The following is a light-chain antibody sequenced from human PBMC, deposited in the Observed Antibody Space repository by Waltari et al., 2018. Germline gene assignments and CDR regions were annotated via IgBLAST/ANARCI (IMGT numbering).Light chain of an antibody. CDR1: QSVLFSLNNKNY. CDR3: QQYCTTPLT. J-gene: IGKJ4*01. Sequence: DIVMTQSPDSLAVSLGERATINCQSSQSVLFSLNNKNYLAWYQQKPGQPPKLLIYWASTRESGVPDRFSGSESGTDFNLTISSLQAEDVAVYYCQQYCTTPLTFGGGTKVEIK. CDR2: WAS. V-gene: IGKV4-1*01.